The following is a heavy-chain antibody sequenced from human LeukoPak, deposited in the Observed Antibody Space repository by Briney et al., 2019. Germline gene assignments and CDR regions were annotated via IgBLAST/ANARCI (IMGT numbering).Heavy chain of an antibody. CDR2: INPSGGST. CDR3: AREPEYGLGSYDVYNWFDP. J-gene: IGHJ5*02. Sequence: ASVKVSCKAFGYTFTSYYMHWVRQAPGQGLEWMGIINPSGGSTSCAQKFQGRVTMTRDTSTSTVYMELSSLRSEDTAVYYCAREPEYGLGSYDVYNWFDPWGQGTLVTVS. CDR1: GYTFTSYY. V-gene: IGHV1-46*01. D-gene: IGHD3-10*01.